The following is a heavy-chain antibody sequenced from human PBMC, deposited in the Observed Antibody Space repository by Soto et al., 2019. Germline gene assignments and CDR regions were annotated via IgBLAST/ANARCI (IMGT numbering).Heavy chain of an antibody. D-gene: IGHD3-10*01. V-gene: IGHV4-39*01. CDR3: ARRGSGHTFDY. J-gene: IGHJ4*02. CDR1: GASVSRIGFH. CDR2: IYDAGTT. Sequence: QVQLQESGPGLVKTSETLSLTCAVSGASVSRIGFHWGWIRQPPGQGLEWIGSIYDAGTTFYNPSLKSRVTISADTSKNHFSLRLTSVTAADTAVYYCARRGSGHTFDYWGQGTLVTVSS.